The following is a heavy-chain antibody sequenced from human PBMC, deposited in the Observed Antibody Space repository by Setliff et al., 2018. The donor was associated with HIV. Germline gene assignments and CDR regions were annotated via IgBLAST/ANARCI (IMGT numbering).Heavy chain of an antibody. CDR3: ARDWVAAAGVMGDY. CDR1: GGTFSSYA. J-gene: IGHJ4*02. Sequence: SVKVSCKASGGTFSSYAITWVRQAPGQGLEWMGGIIPLHGIANYIQKFQGRVTITADKSTTTAYMELSSLRSDDTAVYYCARDWVAAAGVMGDYWGQGTLVTVSS. D-gene: IGHD6-13*01. V-gene: IGHV1-69*10. CDR2: IIPLHGIA.